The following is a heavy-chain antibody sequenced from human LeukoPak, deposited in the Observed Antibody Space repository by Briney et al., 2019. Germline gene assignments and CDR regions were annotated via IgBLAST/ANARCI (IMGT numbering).Heavy chain of an antibody. CDR1: GYTFTGYY. Sequence: ASVKVSCKASGYTFTGYYMHWVRQAPGQGLEWMGWINPNSGGTNYAQKFQGRVTMTRDTPISTAYMELSRLRSDDTAVYYCARDRAHDPFSENGMDVWGQGTTVTVSS. D-gene: IGHD1-1*01. CDR3: ARDRAHDPFSENGMDV. CDR2: INPNSGGT. J-gene: IGHJ6*02. V-gene: IGHV1-2*02.